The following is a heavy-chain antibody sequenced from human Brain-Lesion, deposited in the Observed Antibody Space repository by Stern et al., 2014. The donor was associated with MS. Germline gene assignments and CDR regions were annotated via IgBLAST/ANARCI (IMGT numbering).Heavy chain of an antibody. J-gene: IGHJ4*02. CDR2: LYYGGTS. V-gene: IGHV4-39*01. CDR3: ERLATPEFGSGVGCLFGS. Sequence: VHLVESGPGLVQPSESLSLTCTASGGSISNRNYYWGCIRPPHGQGLAGIMSLYYGGTSYDNSTLKSRLTMSVESSKTQFYLRLSSVAAADTAVDFGERLATPEFGSGVGCLFGSWGQGSLVTVSS. CDR1: GGSISNRNYY. D-gene: IGHD1-26*01.